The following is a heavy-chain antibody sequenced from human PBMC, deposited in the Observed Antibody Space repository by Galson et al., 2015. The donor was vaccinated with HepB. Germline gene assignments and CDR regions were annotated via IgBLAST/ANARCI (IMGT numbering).Heavy chain of an antibody. Sequence: SLRLSCAASFTFSGYAMHWVRQAPGKGLEWVALISYDGTFKNYGESVKGRFTVSRDNFKNTLYLQMNSLRPEDTAVYYCAREGSPQTSSWYAFEVWGQGTMVTVSP. CDR1: FTFSGYA. D-gene: IGHD6-13*01. V-gene: IGHV3-30*04. J-gene: IGHJ3*01. CDR2: ISYDGTFK. CDR3: AREGSPQTSSWYAFEV.